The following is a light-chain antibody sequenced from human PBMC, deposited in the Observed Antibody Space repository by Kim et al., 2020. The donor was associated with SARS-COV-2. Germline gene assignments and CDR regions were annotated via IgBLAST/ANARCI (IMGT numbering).Light chain of an antibody. CDR2: GAT. Sequence: PSLTGSQGGTVTLTCASGGYHPNWFQQKPGQPPRALIYGATRKHPWTPARFSGSLLGGKAALTVSSVQPEDEADYFCLVLHNSAWVFGGGTKLTVL. CDR3: LVLHNSAWV. CDR1: GYH. J-gene: IGLJ3*02. V-gene: IGLV7-43*01.